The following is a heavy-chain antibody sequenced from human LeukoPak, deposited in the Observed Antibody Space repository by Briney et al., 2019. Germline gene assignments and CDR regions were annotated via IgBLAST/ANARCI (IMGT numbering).Heavy chain of an antibody. CDR1: GFSFGSYG. V-gene: IGHV3-30*03. D-gene: IGHD6-19*01. J-gene: IGHJ4*02. CDR2: ISHEGSQT. Sequence: GGSLRLSCAASGFSFGSYGIHWVRQAPGKGLEWVAVISHEGSQTYYADSVRGRFTISRDNSKNMVYLQMNSLRVEDTAVYYCARTREQWQVLDYWGQGTLVTVSS. CDR3: ARTREQWQVLDY.